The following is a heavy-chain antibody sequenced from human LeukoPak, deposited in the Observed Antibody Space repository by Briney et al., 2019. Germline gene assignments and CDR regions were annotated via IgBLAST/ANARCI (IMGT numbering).Heavy chain of an antibody. CDR1: GGSISSGGYY. D-gene: IGHD6-6*01. V-gene: IGHV4-30-2*01. CDR3: ARDRRPSIAARVDWLDP. J-gene: IGHJ5*02. CDR2: IYHSGST. Sequence: SETLSLTCTVSGGSISSGGYYWSWIRQPPGKGLEWIGYIYHSGSTYYNPSLKSRVTISVDRSKNQFSLKLSSVTAADTAVYYCARDRRPSIAARVDWLDPWGQGTLVTVSS.